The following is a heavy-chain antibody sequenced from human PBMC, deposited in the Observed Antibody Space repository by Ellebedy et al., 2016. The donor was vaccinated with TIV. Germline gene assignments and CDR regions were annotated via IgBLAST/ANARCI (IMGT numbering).Heavy chain of an antibody. CDR2: IYYSGST. CDR3: ARGVNAAADFDY. Sequence: SETLSLXCTVSGGSISSYYWSWIRQPPGKRLEWIGYIYYSGSTNYSPSLKSRVTISVDTSKNQFSLKLSSVTAADTAVHYCARGVNAAADFDYWGQGTLVTVSS. V-gene: IGHV4-59*01. CDR1: GGSISSYY. J-gene: IGHJ4*02. D-gene: IGHD6-13*01.